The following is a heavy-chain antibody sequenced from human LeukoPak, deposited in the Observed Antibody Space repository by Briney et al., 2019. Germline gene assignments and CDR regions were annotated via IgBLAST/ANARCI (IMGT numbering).Heavy chain of an antibody. V-gene: IGHV1-2*06. CDR3: ARERRSSGHRFDP. CDR1: GYTFTGYY. Sequence: ASVKVSCKASGYTFTGYYMHWVRQAPGQGLEWMGRINPNSGGTNYAQKFQGRVTMTRDTSISTAYMELSRLRSDDTAVYYCARERRSSGHRFDPWGQGTLVTVSS. D-gene: IGHD6-25*01. CDR2: INPNSGGT. J-gene: IGHJ5*02.